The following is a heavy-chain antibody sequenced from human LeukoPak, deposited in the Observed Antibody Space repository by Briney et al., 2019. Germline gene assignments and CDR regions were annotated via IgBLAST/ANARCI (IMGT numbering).Heavy chain of an antibody. CDR1: GYTLSNYG. J-gene: IGHJ4*02. Sequence: SVKVSCKASGYTLSNYGISWVRQAPGQGLEWMGGIIPIFGTANYAQKFQGRVTITADESTSTAYMELSSLRSEDTAVYYCARESEAGVFDYWGQGTLVTVSS. V-gene: IGHV1-69*13. D-gene: IGHD6-13*01. CDR3: ARESEAGVFDY. CDR2: IIPIFGTA.